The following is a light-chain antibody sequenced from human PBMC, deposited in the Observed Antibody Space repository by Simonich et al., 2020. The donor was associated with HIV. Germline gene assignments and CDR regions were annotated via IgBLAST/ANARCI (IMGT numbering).Light chain of an antibody. CDR1: SSDVGSYNL. J-gene: IGLJ2*01. CDR3: SSYTGSTTLV. Sequence: QSALTQPASVSGSPGQSITISCTGTSSDVGSYNLVSWYQQHAGKAPKVMIYEGSKRPSGVSNRFSGSKSGNTASLTISGLQADDEADYYCSSYTGSTTLVFGGGTRLTVL. CDR2: EGS. V-gene: IGLV2-14*02.